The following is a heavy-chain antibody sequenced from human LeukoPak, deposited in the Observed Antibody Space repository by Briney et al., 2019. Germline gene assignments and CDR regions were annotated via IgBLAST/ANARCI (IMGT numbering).Heavy chain of an antibody. CDR3: ARRGYDILTGYHLIDY. J-gene: IGHJ4*02. Sequence: SETLSLTCTVSGGSISSSSYYWGWIRQPRGKGLEWIGSIYYSGSTYYNPSLKSRVTISVDTSKNQFSLKLSSVTAADTAVYYCARRGYDILTGYHLIDYWGQGTLVTVSS. CDR2: IYYSGST. D-gene: IGHD3-9*01. V-gene: IGHV4-39*01. CDR1: GGSISSSSYY.